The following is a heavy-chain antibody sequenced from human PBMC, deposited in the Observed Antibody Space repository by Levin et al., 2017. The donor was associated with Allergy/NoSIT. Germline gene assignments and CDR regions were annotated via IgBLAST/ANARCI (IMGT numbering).Heavy chain of an antibody. V-gene: IGHV4-39*07. J-gene: IGHJ4*02. CDR2: IYYSGIA. CDR3: ARELGRSGYFDY. Sequence: SETLSLTCTVSGGSIRSSNYYWGWIRQPPGKGLEWIGCIYYSGIADYSPSLKSRVTFSVDTSKNQFSLKLTSVTAADTAVYYCARELGRSGYFDYWGQGTLATVSS. D-gene: IGHD2-15*01. CDR1: GGSIRSSNYY.